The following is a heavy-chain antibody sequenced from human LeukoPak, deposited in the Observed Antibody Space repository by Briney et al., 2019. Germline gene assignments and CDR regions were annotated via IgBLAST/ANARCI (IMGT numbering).Heavy chain of an antibody. D-gene: IGHD3-10*01. J-gene: IGHJ5*02. CDR1: GFTFSNYG. V-gene: IGHV3-30*02. CDR2: IRNDGSTK. CDR3: ARARETYGSGSYWSYWFDP. Sequence: GGSLRFSCAASGFTFSNYGMHWVRQAPGKGLEWVAFIRNDGSTKYYVDSVKGRFVISRDNSRNTLYLYMNSLRAEDTAVYYCARARETYGSGSYWSYWFDPWGQGTLVTVSS.